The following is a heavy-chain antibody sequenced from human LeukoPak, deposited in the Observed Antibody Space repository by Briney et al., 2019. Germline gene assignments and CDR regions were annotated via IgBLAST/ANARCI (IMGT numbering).Heavy chain of an antibody. D-gene: IGHD3-3*01. V-gene: IGHV3-30-3*01. CDR2: ISHDGDNT. J-gene: IGHJ6*04. CDR3: AKDWRGVYDFWSGSTPPMDV. Sequence: PGTSLRLSCEASGFAFGSYAMHWVRQAPGRGLEWVAVISHDGDNTNSGESVRGRFTLSRDNLKNTLYLQMNSLRGEDTALYYCAKDWRGVYDFWSGSTPPMDVWGKGTTVTVSS. CDR1: GFAFGSYA.